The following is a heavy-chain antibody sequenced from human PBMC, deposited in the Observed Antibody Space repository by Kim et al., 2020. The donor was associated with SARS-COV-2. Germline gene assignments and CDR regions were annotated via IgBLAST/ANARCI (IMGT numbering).Heavy chain of an antibody. J-gene: IGHJ1*01. CDR2: IYYTEST. Sequence: SETLSLTCTVSGGSISSRGSYWSWIRQHPGKGLEWIGYIYYTESTYYNPSLKSRVIISVDTSKNQFSLKLSSVTAADTAVYYCAGESAVTPQHWGQGTLVTVSS. CDR1: GGSISSRGSY. CDR3: AGESAVTPQH. V-gene: IGHV4-31*03. D-gene: IGHD3-3*01.